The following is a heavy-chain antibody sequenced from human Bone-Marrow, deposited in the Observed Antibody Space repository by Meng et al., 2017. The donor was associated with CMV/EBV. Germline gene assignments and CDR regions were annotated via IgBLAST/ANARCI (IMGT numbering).Heavy chain of an antibody. V-gene: IGHV1-8*02. CDR2: MNPNSGNT. J-gene: IGHJ3*02. D-gene: IGHD3-3*01. CDR3: ARGATRFLEWLLSMGDAFDI. Sequence: ASVKVSCKASGYTFTSYGISWVRQATGQGLEWMGWMNPNSGNTGYAQKFQGRVTMTRNTSISTAYMELSSLRSEDTAVYYCARGATRFLEWLLSMGDAFDIWGQGTMVT. CDR1: GYTFTSYG.